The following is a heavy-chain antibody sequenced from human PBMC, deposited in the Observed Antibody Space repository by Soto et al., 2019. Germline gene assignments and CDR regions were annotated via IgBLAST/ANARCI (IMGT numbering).Heavy chain of an antibody. J-gene: IGHJ3*02. CDR2: IIPILGIT. CDR1: GGSFSSHA. Sequence: SVKVACKASGGSFSSHAITWVRQAPGQGLEWMGRIIPILGITNYAQKFQGRVTITADKSTSTAYMDLSSLRSEDTAMYYCASGEDDDYRYPNNDGFDIWGQGTKVTVSS. CDR3: ASGEDDDYRYPNNDGFDI. V-gene: IGHV1-69*04. D-gene: IGHD3-16*02.